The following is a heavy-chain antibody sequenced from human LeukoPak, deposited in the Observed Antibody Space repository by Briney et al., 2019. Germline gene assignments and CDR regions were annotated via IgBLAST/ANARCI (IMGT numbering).Heavy chain of an antibody. D-gene: IGHD6-19*01. Sequence: PGRSLRLSCAASGFTFSTYGMHWVRQAPGKGLEWVAVISYDGSNKYYADSVKGRFTVSRDNSKNTLYLQMNSLRAEDTAVYYCAKQFRQWLVPPYGMDVWGQGTTVTVSS. CDR3: AKQFRQWLVPPYGMDV. CDR2: ISYDGSNK. CDR1: GFTFSTYG. V-gene: IGHV3-30*18. J-gene: IGHJ6*02.